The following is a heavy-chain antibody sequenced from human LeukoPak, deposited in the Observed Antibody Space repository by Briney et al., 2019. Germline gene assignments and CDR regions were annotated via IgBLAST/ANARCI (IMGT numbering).Heavy chain of an antibody. CDR2: IITHTGIP. CDR3: ARGVSECSFVP. CDR1: GDTFTSDG. J-gene: IGHJ5*02. D-gene: IGHD2-15*01. V-gene: IGHV1-18*01. Sequence: ASVKVSCKASGDTFTSDGISWVRQAPGQGLEWMGRIITHTGIPNYAQKFKGRVTMSTDTSTSTAYMELRSLRSEDTAVYYCARGVSECSFVPWGEGTLVTVSS.